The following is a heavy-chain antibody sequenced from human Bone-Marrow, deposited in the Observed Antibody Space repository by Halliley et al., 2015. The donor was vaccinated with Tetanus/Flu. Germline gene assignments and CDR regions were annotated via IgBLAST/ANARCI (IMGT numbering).Heavy chain of an antibody. V-gene: IGHV4-34*01. CDR3: ATTIVRGGDY. J-gene: IGHJ4*02. CDR2: INHYGII. Sequence: TLSLTCDVYGASLSDYYWSWIRQSPGKGLEWIGEINHYGIINYNLSLKSRVTMSVDTSKNQFSLKMSSVTAADTAMYFCATTIVRGGDYWGQGILVTVSS. CDR1: GASLSDYY. D-gene: IGHD1-26*01.